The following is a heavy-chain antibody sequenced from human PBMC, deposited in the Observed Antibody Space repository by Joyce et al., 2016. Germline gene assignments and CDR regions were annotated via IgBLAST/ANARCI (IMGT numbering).Heavy chain of an antibody. V-gene: IGHV1-18*04. D-gene: IGHD3-3*01. CDR3: ARVEWLLEGVDY. J-gene: IGHJ4*02. Sequence: QVQLVQSGAEVKKPGASVKVSCKASGYSFTSYGISWVRQAPGQGLEWMGLISGENGNTYYAQKRQGRVTMTTDTSTSTAYMELRSLRSDDTAVYYCARVEWLLEGVDYWGQGTLVTVSS. CDR2: ISGENGNT. CDR1: GYSFTSYG.